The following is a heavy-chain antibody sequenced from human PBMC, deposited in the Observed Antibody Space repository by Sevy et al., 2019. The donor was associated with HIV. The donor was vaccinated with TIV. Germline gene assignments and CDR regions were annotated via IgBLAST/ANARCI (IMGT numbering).Heavy chain of an antibody. D-gene: IGHD4-17*01. CDR2: IYYTGST. V-gene: IGHV4-59*01. J-gene: IGHJ4*02. Sequence: SETLSLTCTVSGGSISSYYWSWIRQPPGKGLEWIGYIYYTGSTNYNPSLKSRVTISVDTSKNQFSLKLSSVTAADTAVYYCARGHYREIRDWGQGTLVTVSS. CDR3: ARGHYREIRD. CDR1: GGSISSYY.